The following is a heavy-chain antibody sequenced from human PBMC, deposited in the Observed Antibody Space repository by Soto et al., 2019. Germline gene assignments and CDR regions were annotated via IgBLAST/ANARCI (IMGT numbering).Heavy chain of an antibody. J-gene: IGHJ6*02. CDR3: ARDLPGYRYGVTLSPGMDV. CDR1: GYTFTSYG. V-gene: IGHV1-18*01. CDR2: ISAYNGNT. Sequence: ASVKVSCKASGYTFTSYGISWVRQAPGQGLEWMGWISAYNGNTNYAQKLQGRVTMTTDTSTSTAYMELRSLRSDDPAVYYCARDLPGYRYGVTLSPGMDVSGQVTTFTVSS. D-gene: IGHD5-18*01.